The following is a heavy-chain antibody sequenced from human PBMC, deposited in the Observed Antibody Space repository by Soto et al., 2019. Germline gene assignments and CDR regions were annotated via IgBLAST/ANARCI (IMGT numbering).Heavy chain of an antibody. J-gene: IGHJ4*02. CDR2: ISGSGGST. Sequence: PGGSLRLSCAASGFTFSSYAMIWVRQAPGKGLEWVSAISGSGGSTYYADSVKGRFTISRDNSKNTLYLQMNSLRAEDTAVYYCAKDYSGSYYPFDYWGQGTLVTVSS. V-gene: IGHV3-23*01. CDR1: GFTFSSYA. CDR3: AKDYSGSYYPFDY. D-gene: IGHD1-26*01.